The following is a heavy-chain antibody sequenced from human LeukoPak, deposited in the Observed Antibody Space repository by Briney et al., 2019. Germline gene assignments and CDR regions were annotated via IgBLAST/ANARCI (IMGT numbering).Heavy chain of an antibody. CDR1: GYSISSGYY. CDR3: AREAFSGGYYDDY. Sequence: SETLSLTCSVSGYSISSGYYWGWIRQPPGQGLEWIGSIYHSGSTYYNPSLKSRVTISVDTSNNQFSLKLTSVSAADTAVYYCAREAFSGGYYDDYWGQGTLVTVSS. CDR2: IYHSGST. D-gene: IGHD3-22*01. J-gene: IGHJ4*02. V-gene: IGHV4-38-2*02.